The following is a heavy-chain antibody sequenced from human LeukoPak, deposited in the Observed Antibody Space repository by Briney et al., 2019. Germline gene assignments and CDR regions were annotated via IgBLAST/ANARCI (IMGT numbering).Heavy chain of an antibody. CDR2: ISGSGGST. J-gene: IGHJ4*02. CDR1: GFTFSSYA. D-gene: IGHD5-12*01. Sequence: PGGSLRLSCAASGFTFSSYAMSWVRQAPGKGLEWVSAISGSGGSTYYADSVKGRFTISRDNSKNTLYLQMNSLRAEDTAVYYCAKVTNSGYEGADDYWGQGTLVTVSS. V-gene: IGHV3-23*01. CDR3: AKVTNSGYEGADDY.